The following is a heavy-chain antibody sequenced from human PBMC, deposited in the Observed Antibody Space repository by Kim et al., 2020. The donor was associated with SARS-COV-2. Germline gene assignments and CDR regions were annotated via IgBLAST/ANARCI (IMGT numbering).Heavy chain of an antibody. CDR3: ARAYYGGNFD. J-gene: IGHJ4*02. V-gene: IGHV3-7*04. Sequence: GGSLRLSCAASGFTFNTYWMTWIRQAPGKGLEWVASIKQEGSEMYYVDSVKGRFTISRDDAKNSLYLQMNSLRAEDTAMYYCARAYYGGNFDWGQGTLVTVSS. CDR1: GFTFNTYW. D-gene: IGHD4-17*01. CDR2: IKQEGSEM.